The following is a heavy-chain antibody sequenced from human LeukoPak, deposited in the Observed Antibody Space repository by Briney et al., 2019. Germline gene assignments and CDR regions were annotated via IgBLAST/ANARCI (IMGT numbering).Heavy chain of an antibody. CDR3: AKGPCSGGSCYSRGFEY. Sequence: GGSLRLSCAASGFTFSSYAMSWVRQAPGKGLEWVSAISGSGGSTYYADSVKGRFTISRDNSKNTLYLQMSSLRAEDTAVYYCAKGPCSGGSCYSRGFEYWGQGTLVTVSS. J-gene: IGHJ4*02. D-gene: IGHD2-15*01. V-gene: IGHV3-23*01. CDR1: GFTFSSYA. CDR2: ISGSGGST.